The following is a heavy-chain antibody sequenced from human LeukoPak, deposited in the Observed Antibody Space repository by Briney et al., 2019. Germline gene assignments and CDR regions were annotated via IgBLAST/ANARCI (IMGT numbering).Heavy chain of an antibody. CDR1: GFTFSSFG. CDR3: ARDHGGDAGLDS. CDR2: IWSDDRNK. D-gene: IGHD4-23*01. Sequence: GGSLRLSCAASGFTFSSFGMHWVRQAPGKGLEWVALIWSDDRNKYYADSVKGQFTISRDNSKNTLYLQMNSLRAEDTAVYYCARDHGGDAGLDSWGQGTLVTVSS. J-gene: IGHJ4*02. V-gene: IGHV3-33*01.